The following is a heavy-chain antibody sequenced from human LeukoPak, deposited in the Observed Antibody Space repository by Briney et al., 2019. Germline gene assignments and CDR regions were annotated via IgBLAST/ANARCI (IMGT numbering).Heavy chain of an antibody. CDR3: TTSLTTVNAFDI. D-gene: IGHD4-17*01. J-gene: IGHJ3*02. V-gene: IGHV3-53*01. CDR2: IYSGGST. Sequence: GGSLRLSCAASGFTFSSYSMSWVRQAPGKGLEWVSVIYSGGSTYYADSVKGRFTISRDNSKNTLYLQMNSLRAEDTAMYYCTTSLTTVNAFDIWGQGTMVTVSS. CDR1: GFTFSSYS.